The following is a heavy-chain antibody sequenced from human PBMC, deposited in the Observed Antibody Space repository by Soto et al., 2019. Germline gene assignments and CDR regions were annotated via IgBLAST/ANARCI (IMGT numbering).Heavy chain of an antibody. CDR1: GFSVSSSY. CDR2: IYSGGST. Sequence: EVQLVESGGGLVQPGGSLRLSCAASGFSVSSSYMSWVRQAPGKGLEWVSVIYSGGSTYYADSVKSRFTISRDNSKNTLYLQMNSLRAEDTAVYYCARMYYYDGSGDYYKYWDFDLWGRGTGVTVSS. D-gene: IGHD3-22*01. J-gene: IGHJ2*01. V-gene: IGHV3-66*01. CDR3: ARMYYYDGSGDYYKYWDFDL.